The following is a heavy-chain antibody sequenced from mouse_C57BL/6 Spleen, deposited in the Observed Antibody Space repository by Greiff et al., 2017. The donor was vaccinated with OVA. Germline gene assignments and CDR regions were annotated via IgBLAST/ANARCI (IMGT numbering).Heavy chain of an antibody. CDR2: IDPNSGGT. Sequence: QVQLQQPGAELVKPGASVKLSCKASGYTFTSYWMHWVKQRPGRGLEWIGGIDPNSGGTKYNEKFKSKATLTVDKPSSTAYMQLSSLTSEDSAVYYCARDDYDEDWFAYGGQGTLVTVSA. CDR3: ARDDYDEDWFAY. V-gene: IGHV1-72*01. CDR1: GYTFTSYW. D-gene: IGHD2-4*01. J-gene: IGHJ3*01.